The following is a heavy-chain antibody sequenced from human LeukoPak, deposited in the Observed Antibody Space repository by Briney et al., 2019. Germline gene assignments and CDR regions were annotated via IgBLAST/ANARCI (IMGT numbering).Heavy chain of an antibody. CDR3: ARHQPPPRRYYYDSSGYYRSPPAAPFDP. V-gene: IGHV4-59*01. D-gene: IGHD3-22*01. CDR2: IYYSGST. Sequence: SETLSLTCTVSGGSITSYYSSWIRHPPGKGLGWIGYIYYSGSTNYNTSLKTRVTISVDTSKNQFSLKLSSVTAADTAVYYCARHQPPPRRYYYDSSGYYRSPPAAPFDPWGQGTLVTVSS. CDR1: GGSITSYY. J-gene: IGHJ5*02.